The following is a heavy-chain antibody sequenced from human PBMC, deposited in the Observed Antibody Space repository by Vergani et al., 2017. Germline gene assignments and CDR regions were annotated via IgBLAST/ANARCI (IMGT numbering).Heavy chain of an antibody. CDR1: GYSFTSYW. Sequence: EVQLVQSGAEVKKPGESLKISCKGSGYSFTSYWIGWVRQMPGKGLEWMGIIYPGDSDTRYSPSFQGQVTISADKSISTAYLQWSSLKASDTAMYYCARQVPYSSGWYSSPYYYYGMDVWGQGTTVTVSS. V-gene: IGHV5-51*01. J-gene: IGHJ6*02. CDR2: IYPGDSDT. D-gene: IGHD6-19*01. CDR3: ARQVPYSSGWYSSPYYYYGMDV.